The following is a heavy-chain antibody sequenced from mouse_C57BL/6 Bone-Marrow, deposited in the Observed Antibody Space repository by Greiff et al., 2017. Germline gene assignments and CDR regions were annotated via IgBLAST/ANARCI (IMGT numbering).Heavy chain of an antibody. J-gene: IGHJ2*01. V-gene: IGHV5-4*03. Sequence: EVNLVESGGGLVKPGGSLKLSCAASGFTFSSYAMSWVRQTPEKRLEWVATISDGGSYTYYPDNVKGRFTISRDNAKNNLYLQMSHLKSEDTAMYYCARGGYYGSDDYWGQGTTLTVSS. CDR2: ISDGGSYT. D-gene: IGHD1-1*01. CDR1: GFTFSSYA. CDR3: ARGGYYGSDDY.